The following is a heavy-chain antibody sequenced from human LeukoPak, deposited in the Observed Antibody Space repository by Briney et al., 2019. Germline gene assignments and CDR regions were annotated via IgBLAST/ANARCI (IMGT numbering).Heavy chain of an antibody. V-gene: IGHV4-39*07. CDR2: IHYPGST. CDR3: ARHPIERSLGGVPDWFDP. J-gene: IGHJ5*02. Sequence: SETLSLTCTVSGGSIDSGDYYWGWVRQPPGKGLECIASIHYPGSTYYDPSLKSRVTLSVDTSRNQFSLNLYSVTAADTAIYYCARHPIERSLGGVPDWFDPWGQGTLVTVSS. D-gene: IGHD3-3*01. CDR1: GGSIDSGDYY.